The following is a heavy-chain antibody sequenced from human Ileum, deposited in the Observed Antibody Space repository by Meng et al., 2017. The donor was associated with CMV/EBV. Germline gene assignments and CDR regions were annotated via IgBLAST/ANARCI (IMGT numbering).Heavy chain of an antibody. Sequence: SLITYRQSSDFIDRDSAFDWVRPPYGKGLEWVGLIRTKGRSHATEYAASVKSRFTISRGATENTAYLQMNSLRTEDTAVYYCTRPFYVTRWFSAYSMDFWGQGTMVTVSS. V-gene: IGHV3-73*01. CDR1: DFIDRDSA. D-gene: IGHD2/OR15-2a*01. CDR3: TRPFYVTRWFSAYSMDF. J-gene: IGHJ6*02. CDR2: IRTKGRSHAT.